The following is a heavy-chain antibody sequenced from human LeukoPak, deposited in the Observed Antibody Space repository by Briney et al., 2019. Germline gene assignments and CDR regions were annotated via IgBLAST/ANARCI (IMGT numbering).Heavy chain of an antibody. V-gene: IGHV1-8*01. CDR2: MNPRSGYT. J-gene: IGHJ3*02. CDR3: ARGNRLYSSSWSSLPFDI. D-gene: IGHD6-13*01. CDR1: GYTFTNYD. Sequence: ASVKVSCKASGYTFTNYDINWVRQATGQGLERVGWMNPRSGYTGYLQKFQGRVTMTGSTSISTAYLELNSLTSEDTAVYYCARGNRLYSSSWSSLPFDIWGQGSMVTVSS.